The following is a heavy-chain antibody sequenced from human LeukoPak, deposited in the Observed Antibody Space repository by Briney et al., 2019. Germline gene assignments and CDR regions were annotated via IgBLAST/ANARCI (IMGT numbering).Heavy chain of an antibody. D-gene: IGHD3-22*01. Sequence: PSETLSLTCTVSGGSISSGDYYWSWIRQPPGKGLEWIGYIYYSGSTYYNPSLKSRVIISVDTSKNQFSLKLSSVTAADTAVYYCARLYYYDSSGYYRSWGQGTLVTVSS. CDR3: ARLYYYDSSGYYRS. J-gene: IGHJ4*02. V-gene: IGHV4-30-4*01. CDR2: IYYSGST. CDR1: GGSISSGDYY.